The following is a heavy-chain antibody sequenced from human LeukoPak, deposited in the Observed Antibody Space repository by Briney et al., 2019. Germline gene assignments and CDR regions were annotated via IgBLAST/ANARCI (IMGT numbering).Heavy chain of an antibody. J-gene: IGHJ6*02. CDR1: GFTFDDYA. D-gene: IGHD3-10*01. V-gene: IGHV3-9*01. CDR3: ASSVRGVPEQTYYYYGMDV. Sequence: GGSLRLSCAASGFTFDDYAMHWVRQAPGKGLEWVSGISWNSGSIGYADSVKGRFTISRDNAKNSLYLQMNSLRAEDTAVYYCASSVRGVPEQTYYYYGMDVWGQGTTVTVSS. CDR2: ISWNSGSI.